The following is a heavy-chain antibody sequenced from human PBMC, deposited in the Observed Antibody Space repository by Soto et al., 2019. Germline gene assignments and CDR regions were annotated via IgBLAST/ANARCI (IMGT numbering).Heavy chain of an antibody. D-gene: IGHD2-15*01. CDR1: GFTFSSYA. V-gene: IGHV3-23*01. Sequence: GGSLRLSCAASGFTFSSYAMSWVRQAPGKGLEWVSAISGSGGSTYYADSVKGRFTISRDNSKNTLYLQMNSLRAEDTAVYYCAKGFWECSGGTCYSGYFDYWGQGTLVTVSS. CDR3: AKGFWECSGGTCYSGYFDY. CDR2: ISGSGGST. J-gene: IGHJ4*02.